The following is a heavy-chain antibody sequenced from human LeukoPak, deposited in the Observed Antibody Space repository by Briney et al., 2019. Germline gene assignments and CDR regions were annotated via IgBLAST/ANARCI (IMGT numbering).Heavy chain of an antibody. D-gene: IGHD5-18*01. Sequence: GGSLRLSCAASGFTFSTYGMHWVRQAPGKGLEGVAFIRYDGNEKYYADSVKGRFTISKDTSKNTLYLQMNSLRAEDTAVYYCARRRRGYSYGFDYWGQGTLVTVSS. CDR1: GFTFSTYG. CDR3: ARRRRGYSYGFDY. J-gene: IGHJ4*02. V-gene: IGHV3-30*02. CDR2: IRYDGNEK.